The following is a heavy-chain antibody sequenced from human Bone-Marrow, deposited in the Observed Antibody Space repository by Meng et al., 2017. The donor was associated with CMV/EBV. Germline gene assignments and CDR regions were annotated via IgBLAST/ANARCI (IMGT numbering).Heavy chain of an antibody. Sequence: SVKVSCKASGGTFSSYAISWVRQAPGQGLEWMGGIIPIFGTANYAQKFQGRVTITTDESTSTAYMELSSLRSEDTAVYYCARVGVVPAAIGGNWFDPWGQGNLVTVSS. CDR1: GGTFSSYA. J-gene: IGHJ5*02. CDR2: IIPIFGTA. CDR3: ARVGVVPAAIGGNWFDP. V-gene: IGHV1-69*05. D-gene: IGHD2-2*01.